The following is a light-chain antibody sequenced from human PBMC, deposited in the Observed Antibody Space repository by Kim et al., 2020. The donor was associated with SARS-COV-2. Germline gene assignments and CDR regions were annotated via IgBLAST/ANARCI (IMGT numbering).Light chain of an antibody. CDR2: YDS. Sequence: APGKTARITCGGNKIGSKSVHWYQQKPGQAPVLVIYYDSDRPSGIPERFSGSNSGNTATLTISRVEAGDEADYYCQVWDSSSDHGVFGGGNQLTV. V-gene: IGLV3-21*04. CDR3: QVWDSSSDHGV. CDR1: KIGSKS. J-gene: IGLJ3*02.